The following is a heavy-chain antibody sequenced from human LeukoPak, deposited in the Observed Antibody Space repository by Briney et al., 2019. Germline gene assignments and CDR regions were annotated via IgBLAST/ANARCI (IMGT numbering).Heavy chain of an antibody. Sequence: PSETLSLTCTVSGGSISSSSYYWGWIRQPPGTGLEWIGSIYYSGSTYYNPSLKSRVTISVDTSKNQFSLKLSSVTAADTAVYYCARRGSSSWYGWFDPWGQGTLVTVSS. CDR1: GGSISSSSYY. CDR2: IYYSGST. CDR3: ARRGSSSWYGWFDP. V-gene: IGHV4-39*01. J-gene: IGHJ5*02. D-gene: IGHD6-13*01.